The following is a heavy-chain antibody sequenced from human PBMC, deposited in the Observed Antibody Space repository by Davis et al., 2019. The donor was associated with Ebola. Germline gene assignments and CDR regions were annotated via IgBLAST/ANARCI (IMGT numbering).Heavy chain of an antibody. Sequence: PSETLSLTCTVSGGSISSYYWSWIRQPPGKGLEWIGYIYYSGSTNYNPSLKSRVTISVDTSKNQFSLKLSSVTAADTAVYYCATRPAYSGAFDIWGQGTMVTVSS. CDR2: IYYSGST. D-gene: IGHD2-21*01. J-gene: IGHJ3*02. CDR1: GGSISSYY. V-gene: IGHV4-59*12. CDR3: ATRPAYSGAFDI.